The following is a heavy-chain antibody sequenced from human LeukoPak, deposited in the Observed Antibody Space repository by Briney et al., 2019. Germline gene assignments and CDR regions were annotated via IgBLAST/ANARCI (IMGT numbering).Heavy chain of an antibody. V-gene: IGHV3-30*03. Sequence: GGSLRLSCVVSGFTLSSYAMSWVRQAPGKGLEWVAVISYDGSNKYYADSVKGRFTISRDNSKNTLYLQMNSLKTEDTAVYYCTTRAPTDGSGSYSFDYWGQGTLVTVSS. CDR1: GFTLSSYA. CDR3: TTRAPTDGSGSYSFDY. CDR2: ISYDGSNK. D-gene: IGHD3-10*01. J-gene: IGHJ4*02.